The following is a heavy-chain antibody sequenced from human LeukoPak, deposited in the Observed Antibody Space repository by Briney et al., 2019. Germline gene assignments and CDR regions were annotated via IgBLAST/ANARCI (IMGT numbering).Heavy chain of an antibody. Sequence: PSETLSLTCTVSGGSISSSSYYWGWIRQPPGKGLEWIGSIYYSGSTYYNPSLKSRVTISVDTSKNQSSLKPSSVTAADTAVYYCASEAKTYYYGSGSYYDYWGQGTLVTVSS. V-gene: IGHV4-39*01. J-gene: IGHJ4*02. CDR2: IYYSGST. CDR1: GGSISSSSYY. CDR3: ASEAKTYYYGSGSYYDY. D-gene: IGHD3-10*01.